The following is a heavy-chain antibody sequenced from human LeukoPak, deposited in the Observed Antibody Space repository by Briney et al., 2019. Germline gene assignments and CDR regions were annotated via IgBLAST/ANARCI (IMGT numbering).Heavy chain of an antibody. CDR3: TRTAGYYYYYMDV. J-gene: IGHJ6*03. V-gene: IGHV4-59*01. CDR2: IYYSGST. CDR1: GGSISSYY. Sequence: PSETLSLTCTVSGGSISSYYWSWIRQPPGKGLEWIGYIYYSGSTNYNPSLKSRVTISVDTSKNQFSLKLSSVTAADTAVYYCTRTAGYYYYYMDVWGEGTTVTVSS.